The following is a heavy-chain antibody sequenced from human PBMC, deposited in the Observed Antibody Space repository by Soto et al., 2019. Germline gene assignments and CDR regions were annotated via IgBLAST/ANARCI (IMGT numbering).Heavy chain of an antibody. J-gene: IGHJ4*02. Sequence: PSETLSLTCAVYGGSFSGHYWTWIRQPPGKGLEWIGESNHSGSTNYIPSLKSRVTISSDTSKNQFSLKLSSMTAADTAVYYCARGITMRVVLQGDSPGKYCLDSWGQGTLVTVSS. V-gene: IGHV4-34*01. CDR2: SNHSGST. CDR1: GGSFSGHY. D-gene: IGHD3-22*01. CDR3: ARGITMRVVLQGDSPGKYCLDS.